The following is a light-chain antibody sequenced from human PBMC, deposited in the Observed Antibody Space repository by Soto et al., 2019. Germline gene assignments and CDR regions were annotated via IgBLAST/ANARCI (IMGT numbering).Light chain of an antibody. CDR2: GAA. CDR3: QQYGSSGT. CDR1: QRINNK. J-gene: IGKJ1*01. Sequence: EIVLTQSPGTLSLSPGERATLSCRASQRINNKLAWYQQKPGQAPRLLIYGAATRATGIPARFSGSGSGTDFTLTISRLEPEDFVVYYCQQYGSSGTFGQGTKVDIK. V-gene: IGKV3-20*01.